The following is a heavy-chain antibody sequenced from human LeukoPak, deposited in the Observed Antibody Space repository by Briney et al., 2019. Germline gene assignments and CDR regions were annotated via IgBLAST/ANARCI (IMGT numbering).Heavy chain of an antibody. Sequence: GGSLRLSCAASGFTFSSYSMNWVRQAPGKGLEWVTFIRYDGSNKYYADSVKGRFTISRDNSKNTLYLRMNSLRAEDTAVYYCATGRAIVVVPAAPSFDYWGQGTLVTVSS. CDR3: ATGRAIVVVPAAPSFDY. CDR1: GFTFSSYS. J-gene: IGHJ4*02. CDR2: IRYDGSNK. D-gene: IGHD2-2*01. V-gene: IGHV3-30*02.